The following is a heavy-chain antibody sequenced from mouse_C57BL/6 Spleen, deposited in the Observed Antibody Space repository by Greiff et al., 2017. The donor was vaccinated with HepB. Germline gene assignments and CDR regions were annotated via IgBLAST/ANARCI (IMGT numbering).Heavy chain of an antibody. CDR3: ARPEGVGYDYGGDFDV. Sequence: QVHVKQSGAELVKPGASVKLSCKASGYTFTEYTIHWVKQRSGQGLEWIGWFYPGSGSIKYNEKFKDKATLTADKSSSTVYMELSRLTSEDSAVYFCARPEGVGYDYGGDFDVWGTGTTVTVSS. CDR1: GYTFTEYT. J-gene: IGHJ1*03. D-gene: IGHD2-4*01. CDR2: FYPGSGSI. V-gene: IGHV1-62-2*01.